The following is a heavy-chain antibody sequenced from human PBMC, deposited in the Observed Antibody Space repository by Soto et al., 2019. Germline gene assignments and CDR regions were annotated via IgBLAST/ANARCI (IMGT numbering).Heavy chain of an antibody. CDR1: GYTFTRYG. CDR3: AKNGQPPYYYYGLDV. V-gene: IGHV1-18*01. D-gene: IGHD2-8*01. J-gene: IGHJ6*02. CDR2: ISGYNGDT. Sequence: QGHLVQSGAEVKKPGTSVKVSCKASGYTFTRYGISWVRQAPGQGLEWMGWISGYNGDTNYAQNLQGRVTMTIATSTSTAYMELRSLTSDDTVGYYCAKNGQPPYYYYGLDVWGQGTTVTVSS.